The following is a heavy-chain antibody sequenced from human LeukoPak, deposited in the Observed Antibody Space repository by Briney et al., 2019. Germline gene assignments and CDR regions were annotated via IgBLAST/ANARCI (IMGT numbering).Heavy chain of an antibody. J-gene: IGHJ4*02. Sequence: GGSLRLSCAASGFTFSDYYMSWIRLAPGKGLEWVSYISSSSSYTNYADSVKGRFTISRDNAKNSLYPQMNSLRAEDTAVYYCARDLREFDSSGYYLDYWGQGTLVTVSS. V-gene: IGHV3-11*06. CDR3: ARDLREFDSSGYYLDY. CDR2: ISSSSSYT. D-gene: IGHD3-22*01. CDR1: GFTFSDYY.